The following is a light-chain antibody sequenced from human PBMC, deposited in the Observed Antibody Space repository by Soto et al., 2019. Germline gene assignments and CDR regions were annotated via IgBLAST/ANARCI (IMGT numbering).Light chain of an antibody. V-gene: IGKV3-11*01. J-gene: IGKJ4*01. CDR2: DAS. CDR3: QQRSNWLT. Sequence: EIVLTQAPGTLSLSPGERATLSCRASQSVSSDLAWYQQKPDQAPRLLIYDASNRATGIPARFSGSGSGTDFTLTISSPEPEDFAVYYCQQRSNWLTFGGGTRWIT. CDR1: QSVSSD.